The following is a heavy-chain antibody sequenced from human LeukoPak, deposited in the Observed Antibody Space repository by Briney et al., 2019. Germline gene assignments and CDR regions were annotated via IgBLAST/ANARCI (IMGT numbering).Heavy chain of an antibody. CDR1: GFTFSGSA. CDR2: IRSKANSYAT. Sequence: QPGGSLGLSCAASGFTFSGSAMHWVRQASGKGLEWVGRIRSKANSYATAYAASVKGRFTISRDDSKNTAYLQMNSLKTEDTAVYYCTSLYYYDSSGYYPPNDAFDIWGQGTMVTVSS. CDR3: TSLYYYDSSGYYPPNDAFDI. J-gene: IGHJ3*02. V-gene: IGHV3-73*01. D-gene: IGHD3-22*01.